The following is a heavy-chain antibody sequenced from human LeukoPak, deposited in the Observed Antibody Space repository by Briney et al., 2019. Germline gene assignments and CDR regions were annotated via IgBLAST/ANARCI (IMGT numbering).Heavy chain of an antibody. Sequence: GGSLRLSCAASGFTFSSYAMHWVRQAPGKGLEWVAVVWYDGSNKYYADSVKGRFTISRDHSKNTLYLQMKSLRAEDTAVYYCARELEIAVAGTLGYWGQGTLVTVSS. CDR1: GFTFSSYA. D-gene: IGHD6-19*01. CDR2: VWYDGSNK. V-gene: IGHV3-33*01. J-gene: IGHJ4*02. CDR3: ARELEIAVAGTLGY.